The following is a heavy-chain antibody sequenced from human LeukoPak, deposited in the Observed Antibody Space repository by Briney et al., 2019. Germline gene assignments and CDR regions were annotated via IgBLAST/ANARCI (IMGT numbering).Heavy chain of an antibody. V-gene: IGHV3-21*01. CDR3: ARESGFFFDY. Sequence: GRSLRLSCAASGFTFSSYSMTWVRQAPGKGLEWVSSISSSSSYIYYADSVKGRFTISRDNAKNSLYLQMNSLRAEDTAVYYCARESGFFFDYWGQGTLVTVSS. D-gene: IGHD3-10*01. J-gene: IGHJ4*02. CDR1: GFTFSSYS. CDR2: ISSSSSYI.